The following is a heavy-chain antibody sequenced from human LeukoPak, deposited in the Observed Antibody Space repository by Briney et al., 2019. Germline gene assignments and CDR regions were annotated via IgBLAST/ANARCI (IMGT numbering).Heavy chain of an antibody. V-gene: IGHV3-33*01. CDR3: ARGLQFDY. J-gene: IGHJ4*02. D-gene: IGHD3/OR15-3a*01. CDR1: GFTFSSYG. Sequence: GGSLRLPCAASGFTFSSYGMHWVRQAPGKGLEWVAVIRYDGSNKHYADSVKGRFTISRDNSKNTLYLQMNSLRAGDTAVYYCARGLQFDYWGQGTLVTVSS. CDR2: IRYDGSNK.